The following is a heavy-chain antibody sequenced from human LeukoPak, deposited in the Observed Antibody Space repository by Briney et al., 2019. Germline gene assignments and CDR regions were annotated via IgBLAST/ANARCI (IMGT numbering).Heavy chain of an antibody. Sequence: GGSLRLSCAASGFTFSSYGMHWVRQAPGKGLVWVSHINGDGSWTTYADSVKGRFTISKDNAKNTVYLQMNNLRAEDTAVYYCVSFYETYWGRGTLVTVSS. CDR2: INGDGSWT. V-gene: IGHV3-74*01. CDR3: VSFYETY. CDR1: GFTFSSYG. D-gene: IGHD2-2*01. J-gene: IGHJ4*02.